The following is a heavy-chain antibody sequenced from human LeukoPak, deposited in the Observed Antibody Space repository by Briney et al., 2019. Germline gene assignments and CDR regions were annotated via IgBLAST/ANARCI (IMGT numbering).Heavy chain of an antibody. CDR3: AVDLQYSGSYGSH. CDR1: GFTFSSYE. Sequence: GGSLRLSCAASGFTFSSYEMNWVRQAPGKGLEWVSSITEDSSYIYYADSVKGRFTISRDNAKNSLSLQMNSLRAEDTAVYYCAVDLQYSGSYGSHWGQGTLVTVSS. J-gene: IGHJ1*01. D-gene: IGHD1-26*01. V-gene: IGHV3-21*01. CDR2: ITEDSSYI.